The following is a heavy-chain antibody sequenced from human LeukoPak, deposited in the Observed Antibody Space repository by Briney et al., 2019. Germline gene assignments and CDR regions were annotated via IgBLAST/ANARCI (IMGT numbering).Heavy chain of an antibody. V-gene: IGHV3-53*01. J-gene: IGHJ6*03. Sequence: GGSLRLSCAASGFTVSSNYMSWVRQAPGKGLEWVSVIYSGGSTYYADSVKGRFTISRDNSKNTLYLQMNSLRAEDTAVYYCARALGSDSSGYYESYYMDVWGKGTTVTVS. CDR3: ARALGSDSSGYYESYYMDV. D-gene: IGHD3-22*01. CDR2: IYSGGST. CDR1: GFTVSSNY.